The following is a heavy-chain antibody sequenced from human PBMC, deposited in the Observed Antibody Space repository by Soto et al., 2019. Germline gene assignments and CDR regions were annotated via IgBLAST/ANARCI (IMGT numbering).Heavy chain of an antibody. CDR3: ARVGGFGRFLEWLLVY. J-gene: IGHJ6*02. V-gene: IGHV1-18*01. CDR1: GYTFTSYG. CDR2: ISAYNGNT. D-gene: IGHD3-3*01. Sequence: ASVKVSCKASGYTFTSYGISWVRQAPGQGLEWMGWISAYNGNTNYAQKLQGRVTMTTDTSTSTAYMELRSLRSDDTAVYHCARVGGFGRFLEWLLVYWGQGTTVTVSS.